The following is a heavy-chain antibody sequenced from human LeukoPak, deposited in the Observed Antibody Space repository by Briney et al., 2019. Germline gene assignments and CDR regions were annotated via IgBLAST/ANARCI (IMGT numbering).Heavy chain of an antibody. CDR2: ISSYNGNT. CDR1: GYTFSSDG. Sequence: GASVKVSCKASGYTFSSDGISWVRQAPGQGLEWMGWISSYNGNTKYAEKLQGGVTMTTDTSTSTAYMELRSLRSDDTAVYYCARVQLERSGEPFDYWGQGTLVTVSS. D-gene: IGHD1-1*01. CDR3: ARVQLERSGEPFDY. J-gene: IGHJ4*02. V-gene: IGHV1-18*01.